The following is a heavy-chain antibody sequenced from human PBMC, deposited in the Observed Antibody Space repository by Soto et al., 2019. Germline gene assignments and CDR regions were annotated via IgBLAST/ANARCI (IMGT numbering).Heavy chain of an antibody. D-gene: IGHD2-2*01. V-gene: IGHV3-23*01. J-gene: IGHJ6*03. CDR2: IGGSGAYT. CDR1: GLSFPNYA. Sequence: LLESGGGLVQPGGSLRLSCVASGLSFPNYAMNWVRQAPGKGLEWVSGIGGSGAYTYYADSVKGRFTISRDNSKNTVYLQMNSLRGEDTAVYYCAKGSSSTQFLNFYFYHMDVWGKATTVSVSS. CDR3: AKGSSSTQFLNFYFYHMDV.